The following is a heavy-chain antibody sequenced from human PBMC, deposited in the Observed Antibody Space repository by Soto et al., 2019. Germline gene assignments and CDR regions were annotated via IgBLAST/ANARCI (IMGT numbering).Heavy chain of an antibody. CDR1: GFTFSSYE. CDR2: ISSSGSTI. V-gene: IGHV3-48*03. J-gene: IGHJ4*02. CDR3: ARETIRHSGGIDY. Sequence: GSLRLSCAASGFTFSSYEMNWVRQAPGKGLEWVSYISSSGSTIYYADSVKGRFTISRDNAKNSLYLQMNSLRAEDTAVYYCARETIRHSGGIDYWGQGTLVTVSS. D-gene: IGHD6-19*01.